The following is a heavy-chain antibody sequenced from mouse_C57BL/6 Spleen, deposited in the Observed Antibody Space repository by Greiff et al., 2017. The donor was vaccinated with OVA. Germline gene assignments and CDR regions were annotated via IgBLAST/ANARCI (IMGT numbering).Heavy chain of an antibody. J-gene: IGHJ2*01. V-gene: IGHV14-4*01. CDR1: GFNIKDDY. CDR3: TTGDVGY. CDR2: IDPENGDT. Sequence: VQLQQSGAELVRPGASVKLSCTASGFNIKDDYMHWVKQRPEQGLEWIGWIDPENGDTESASKFQGKATITADTSSNTAYLPLSSLTSEDTAVYYCTTGDVGYWGQGTTLTVSS. D-gene: IGHD3-3*01.